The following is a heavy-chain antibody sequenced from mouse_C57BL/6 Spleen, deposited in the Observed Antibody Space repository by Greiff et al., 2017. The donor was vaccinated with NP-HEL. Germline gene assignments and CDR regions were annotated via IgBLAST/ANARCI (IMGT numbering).Heavy chain of an antibody. V-gene: IGHV1-80*01. CDR1: GYAFSSYW. D-gene: IGHD1-1*01. CDR2: IYPGDGDT. J-gene: IGHJ1*03. Sequence: VKLQESGAELVKPGASVKISCKASGYAFSSYWMNWVKQRPGKGLEWIGQIYPGDGDTNYNGKFKGKATLTADKSSSTAYMQLSSRTSEDSAVYFCARRDYYGSRGGYFDVWGTGTTVTVSS. CDR3: ARRDYYGSRGGYFDV.